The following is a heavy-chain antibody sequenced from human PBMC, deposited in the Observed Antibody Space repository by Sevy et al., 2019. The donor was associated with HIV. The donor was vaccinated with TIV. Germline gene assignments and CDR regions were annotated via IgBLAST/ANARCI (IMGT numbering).Heavy chain of an antibody. CDR3: AKYYYDSSGYYYPAEYFQH. J-gene: IGHJ1*01. D-gene: IGHD3-22*01. CDR2: ISGSGGST. CDR1: GFTFSSYA. Sequence: GGSLRLSCAASGFTFSSYAMSGVRQAPGKGLEWVSAISGSGGSTYYADSVKGRFTISRDNSKNTLYLQMNSLRAEDTAVYYCAKYYYDSSGYYYPAEYFQHWGQGTLVTVSS. V-gene: IGHV3-23*01.